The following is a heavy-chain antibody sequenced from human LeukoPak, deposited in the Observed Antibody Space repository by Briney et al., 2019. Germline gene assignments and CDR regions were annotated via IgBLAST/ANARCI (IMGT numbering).Heavy chain of an antibody. CDR1: GFTFSSYS. CDR3: ASRTPSIAALLGYYYMDV. CDR2: IYYTGST. V-gene: IGHV4-39*07. Sequence: GSLRLSCGVSGFTFSSYSMCWIRQPPGKGLEWIGSIYYTGSTYYNPSLKSRVTISVDTSKNQFSLKLSSLTAADTAVYYCASRTPSIAALLGYYYMDVWGKGTTVTVSS. D-gene: IGHD6-6*01. J-gene: IGHJ6*03.